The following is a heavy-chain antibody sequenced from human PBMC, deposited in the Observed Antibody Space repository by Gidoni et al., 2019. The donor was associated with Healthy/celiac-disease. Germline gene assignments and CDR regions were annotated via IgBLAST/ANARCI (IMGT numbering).Heavy chain of an antibody. D-gene: IGHD2-8*01. CDR3: ATPGLGYCTNGVCQTIDY. CDR1: GFTFTSCA. V-gene: IGHV3-23*01. J-gene: IGHJ4*02. CDR2: ISGSGGST. Sequence: EVQMLESGGGLVQPGGSLRLSCAASGFTFTSCAMSWVRKAPGQGLEWVSAISGSGGSTYYADAVKGRFTISRDDSKNTLYLQMNSLRAEDTAVYYCATPGLGYCTNGVCQTIDYWGQGTLVTVSS.